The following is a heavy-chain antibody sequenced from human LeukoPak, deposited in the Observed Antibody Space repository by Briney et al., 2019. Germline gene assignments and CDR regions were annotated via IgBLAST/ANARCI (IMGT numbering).Heavy chain of an antibody. V-gene: IGHV4-4*07. D-gene: IGHD3-22*01. Sequence: SETLSLTCTVSGGSISSYYWSWIRQPAGKGLEWIGRIYTSGSTNYNPTLKSRVTMSVDTSKNQFSLKLSSVTAADTAVNYCAREGTDYYDSSGHKGGPYYYGMDVWGQGTTVTVSS. CDR2: IYTSGST. J-gene: IGHJ6*02. CDR1: GGSISSYY. CDR3: AREGTDYYDSSGHKGGPYYYGMDV.